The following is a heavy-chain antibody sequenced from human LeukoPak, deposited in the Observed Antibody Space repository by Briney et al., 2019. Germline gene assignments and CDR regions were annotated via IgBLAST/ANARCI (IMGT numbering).Heavy chain of an antibody. V-gene: IGHV1-18*01. CDR2: ISGYNGNT. CDR3: ARHTLYGSGSYYVYYFDY. J-gene: IGHJ4*02. D-gene: IGHD3-10*01. Sequence: PVASVKVSCKASGYTFSSYGISWVRQAPGQGLEWMGWISGYNGNTHYAQKVQGRVTMTTDTSTTTAYMELRSLRSDDTAVYYCARHTLYGSGSYYVYYFDYWGQGTLVTVSS. CDR1: GYTFSSYG.